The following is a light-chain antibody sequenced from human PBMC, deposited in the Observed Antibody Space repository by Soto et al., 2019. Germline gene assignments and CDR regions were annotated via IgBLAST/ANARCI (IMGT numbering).Light chain of an antibody. Sequence: DIQMTQSPSSVSASVGDRVTITCRASQAITNNLAWYQQKPGNPPRLLIYEESTLHSGVPSRFSGRKVGTQFILTIDSLQPEDFATYYCQQVKSYPRTFGGGTKVDIK. CDR3: QQVKSYPRT. V-gene: IGKV1-9*01. CDR1: QAITNN. CDR2: EES. J-gene: IGKJ4*01.